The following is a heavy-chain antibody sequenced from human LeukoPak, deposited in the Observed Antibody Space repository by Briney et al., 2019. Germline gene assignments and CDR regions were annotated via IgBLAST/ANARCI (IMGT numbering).Heavy chain of an antibody. CDR1: GFTVSSNY. J-gene: IGHJ3*02. V-gene: IGHV3-66*01. D-gene: IGHD3-10*01. CDR3: ARDRGRYYYGSGSSYDAFDI. Sequence: HPGGSLRLSCAASGFTVSSNYMSWVRQAPGKGLEWVSVIYSGGSTYYADSVKGRFTISRDNSKNTLYLQMNSLRAEDTAVYYCARDRGRYYYGSGSSYDAFDIWGQGTMVTVSS. CDR2: IYSGGST.